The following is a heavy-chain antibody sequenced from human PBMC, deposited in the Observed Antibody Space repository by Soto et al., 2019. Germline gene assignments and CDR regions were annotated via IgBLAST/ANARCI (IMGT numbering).Heavy chain of an antibody. CDR2: IYYSGRT. D-gene: IGHD6-13*01. V-gene: IGHV4-59*01. J-gene: IGHJ4*02. Sequence: SETLSLTCTVSGGSISSYYWSWIRQPPGKGLEWIGYIYYSGRTNYNPSLKSRVTISVDTSKNQFSLKLSSVTAADTAVYYCARGSSSWYLEEYYFDYWGQGTLVTVSS. CDR3: ARGSSSWYLEEYYFDY. CDR1: GGSISSYY.